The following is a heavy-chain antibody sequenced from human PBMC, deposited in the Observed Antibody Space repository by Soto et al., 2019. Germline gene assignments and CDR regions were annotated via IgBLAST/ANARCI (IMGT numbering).Heavy chain of an antibody. J-gene: IGHJ5*02. D-gene: IGHD2-8*01. Sequence: GGSLRLSCAASGFTFSSYGMHWVRQAPGKGLEWVAVISYDGSNKYYADSVKGRFTISRDNSKNTLYLQMNSLRAEDTAVYYCAKAWSTLNWFDPWGQGPLVTVSS. CDR1: GFTFSSYG. CDR3: AKAWSTLNWFDP. V-gene: IGHV3-30*18. CDR2: ISYDGSNK.